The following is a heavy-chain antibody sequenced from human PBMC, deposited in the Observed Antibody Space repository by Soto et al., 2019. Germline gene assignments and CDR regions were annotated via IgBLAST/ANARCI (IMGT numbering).Heavy chain of an antibody. CDR1: GFTFSSYG. D-gene: IGHD6-19*01. J-gene: IGHJ6*02. Sequence: GGSLRLSCAASGFTFSSYGMHWVRQAPGKGLDWVAVIWYDESNIYYADSVKGRFTISRDNSKNTLFLQMNSLGAEDTAVYYCARDDIPGIAVAIYGMDVWGQGTTVTISS. V-gene: IGHV3-33*01. CDR3: ARDDIPGIAVAIYGMDV. CDR2: IWYDESNI.